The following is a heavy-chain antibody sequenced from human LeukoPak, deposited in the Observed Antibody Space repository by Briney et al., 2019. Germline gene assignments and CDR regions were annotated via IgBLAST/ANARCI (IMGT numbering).Heavy chain of an antibody. D-gene: IGHD4-17*01. CDR1: GYSFTSYW. Sequence: GESLKISLKGSGYSFTSYWIGWVRQMPGKGLEWMGIIYPGDSDTRYSPSFQGQVPISADKSIRTAYLQWRSLKASDTAMYYCASPTSPTVTAFDIWGQGTMVTVSS. J-gene: IGHJ3*02. CDR3: ASPTSPTVTAFDI. V-gene: IGHV5-51*01. CDR2: IYPGDSDT.